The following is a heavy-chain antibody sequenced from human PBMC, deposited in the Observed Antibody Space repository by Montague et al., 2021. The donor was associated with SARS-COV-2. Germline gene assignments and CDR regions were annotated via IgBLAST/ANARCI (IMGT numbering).Heavy chain of an antibody. CDR1: RDSISSHNYF. D-gene: IGHD3-10*01. CDR2: VDYSGLT. J-gene: IGHJ3*02. V-gene: IGHV4-39*07. Sequence: SETLSLTCTVSRDSISSHNYFWAWIRQPPGKGLEWIGSVDYSGLTFYNPSLESRVTISVDRYKKQFSLKVNSVTAADTAVYYCAKDGEARAWGTFDIWGHGKMVTVSS. CDR3: AKDGEARAWGTFDI.